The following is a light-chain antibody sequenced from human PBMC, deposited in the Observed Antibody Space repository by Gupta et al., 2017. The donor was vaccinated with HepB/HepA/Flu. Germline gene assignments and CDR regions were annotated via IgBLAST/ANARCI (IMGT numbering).Light chain of an antibody. CDR2: DAS. CDR3: QQSDHLPLT. V-gene: IGKV1-33*01. Sequence: IQTTQSPSSLSASVEDRVTITCQASQDITDKLNWYQQKPGKAPKLLIYDASNLERGVPSRFSGSGSGTDCSFTISSLQPEDIATYYCQQSDHLPLTFGGGTKVEIK. J-gene: IGKJ4*01. CDR1: QDITDK.